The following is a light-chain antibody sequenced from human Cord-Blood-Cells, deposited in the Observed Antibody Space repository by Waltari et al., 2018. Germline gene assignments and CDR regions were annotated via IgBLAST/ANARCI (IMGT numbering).Light chain of an antibody. V-gene: IGKV1-33*01. CDR1: HDIGNY. Sequence: IQMTQSPSSLSASVGARITITCEASHDIGNYFNCYQQKPGKDPKLLIYDASNLETGVPSRIGVNGSGTDVTFTIGSLQPQDIATYYCQPYDNLPFTFGPGTKVDIK. J-gene: IGKJ3*01. CDR2: DAS. CDR3: QPYDNLPFT.